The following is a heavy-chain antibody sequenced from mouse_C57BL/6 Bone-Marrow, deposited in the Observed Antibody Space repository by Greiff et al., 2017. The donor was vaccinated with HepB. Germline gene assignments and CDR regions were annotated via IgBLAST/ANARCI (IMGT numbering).Heavy chain of an antibody. D-gene: IGHD2-13*01. CDR2: ILPGSGST. Sequence: VQLQQSGAELMKPGASVKLSCKATGYTFTGYWIEWVKQRPGHGLEWIGEILPGSGSTNYNEKFKGKATLTADTSSNTAYMQLISLTTEDSAIYDCAGRLQCYAMDYGDQGTSVTVSA. CDR3: AGRLQCYAMDY. V-gene: IGHV1-9*01. J-gene: IGHJ4*01. CDR1: GYTFTGYW.